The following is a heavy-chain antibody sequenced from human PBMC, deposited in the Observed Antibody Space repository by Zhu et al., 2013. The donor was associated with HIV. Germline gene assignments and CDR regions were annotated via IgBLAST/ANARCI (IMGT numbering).Heavy chain of an antibody. D-gene: IGHD2-15*01. J-gene: IGHJ4*02. Sequence: QVQLQESGPGLVKPSETLSLTCAVSGYSIRSGYYWGWIRQPPGKGLEWIGSFYHSGSTYYNPSLKSRVTISVDTSKNQFSLKLSSVTAADTAVYYCARGGLVVVVAALGGFDYWGQGTLVTVSS. CDR1: GYSIRSGYY. V-gene: IGHV4-38-2*01. CDR3: ARGGLVVVVAALGGFDY. CDR2: FYHSGST.